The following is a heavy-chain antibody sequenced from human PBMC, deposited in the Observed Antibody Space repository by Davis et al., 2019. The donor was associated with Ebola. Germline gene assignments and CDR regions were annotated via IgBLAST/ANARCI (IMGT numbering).Heavy chain of an antibody. CDR2: ISSSSSYI. J-gene: IGHJ6*03. V-gene: IGHV3-21*01. Sequence: PGGSLRLSCAASGFTFSSYSMNWVRQAPGKGLEWVSSISSSSSYIYYADSVKGRFTISRDNAKNTLYLQMNSLRAEDTAVYYCAKGGGYCSSTSCYKTYYYYYMDVWGKGTTVTVSS. CDR1: GFTFSSYS. CDR3: AKGGGYCSSTSCYKTYYYYYMDV. D-gene: IGHD2-2*02.